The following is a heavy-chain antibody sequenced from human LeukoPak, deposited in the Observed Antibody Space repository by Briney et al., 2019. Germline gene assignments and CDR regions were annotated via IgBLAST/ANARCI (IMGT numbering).Heavy chain of an antibody. CDR2: ISAYNGNT. J-gene: IGHJ4*02. CDR3: AIGDYYDSSGYQEY. V-gene: IGHV1-18*01. CDR1: GYTFTSYG. Sequence: ASVKVSCKASGYTFTSYGISWVRQAPGQGLEWMGWISAYNGNTNYAQKLQGRVTMTTDESTSTAYMELSSLRSEDTAVYYCAIGDYYDSSGYQEYWGQGTLVTVSS. D-gene: IGHD3-22*01.